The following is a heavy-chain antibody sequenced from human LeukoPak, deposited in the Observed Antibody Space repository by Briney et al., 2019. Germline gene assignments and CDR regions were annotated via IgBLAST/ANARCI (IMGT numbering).Heavy chain of an antibody. CDR1: GFTFTSSA. J-gene: IGHJ4*02. Sequence: TSGKVSCKASGFTFTSSAMQWVRQARGQRLEWIGWIVVDSGNTNLAQKFQERVTITRDMSTSTAYMELSSLRSEDTAVYYCAALSRGYSYGLFDYWGQGTLVTVSS. CDR2: IVVDSGNT. D-gene: IGHD5-18*01. CDR3: AALSRGYSYGLFDY. V-gene: IGHV1-58*02.